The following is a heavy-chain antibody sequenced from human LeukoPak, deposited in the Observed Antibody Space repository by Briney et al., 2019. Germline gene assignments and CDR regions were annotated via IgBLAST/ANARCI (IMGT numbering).Heavy chain of an antibody. D-gene: IGHD3-22*01. V-gene: IGHV4-59*01. CDR3: AREGYYDSSGYYRFDY. Sequence: SETLSLTCNVSGGSISSYYWSWIRQPPGKGLEWIGYIYYSGTTNYNPSLKSRVTISVDTSKNQFSLKLSSVTAADTAVYYCAREGYYDSSGYYRFDYWGQGTLVTVSS. CDR1: GGSISSYY. J-gene: IGHJ4*02. CDR2: IYYSGTT.